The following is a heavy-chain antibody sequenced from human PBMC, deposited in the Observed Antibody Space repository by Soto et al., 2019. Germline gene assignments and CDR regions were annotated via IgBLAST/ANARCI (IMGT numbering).Heavy chain of an antibody. CDR3: ARRYGGTFDY. V-gene: IGHV4-30-4*01. J-gene: IGHJ4*02. CDR1: GGSMGRGGYY. CDR2: IYYSGST. Sequence: SETLCLTCTVSGGSMGRGGYYWSWIRQHPGKGLEWIGYIYYSGSTNYSPSLKSRVTISVDTSKNQFSLKLSSVTAADTAVYYCARRYGGTFDYWGQGTLVTVSS. D-gene: IGHD2-15*01.